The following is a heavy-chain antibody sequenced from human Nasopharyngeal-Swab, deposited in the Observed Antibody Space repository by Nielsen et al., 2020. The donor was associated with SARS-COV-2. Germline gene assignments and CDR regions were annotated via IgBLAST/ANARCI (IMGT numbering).Heavy chain of an antibody. CDR3: ARAGEDYDFWSGYPLYFDY. CDR2: IYYSGST. J-gene: IGHJ4*02. CDR1: GGSISSYY. V-gene: IGHV4-59*01. D-gene: IGHD3-3*01. Sequence: SETLSLTCTVSGGSISSYYWSWIRQPPGKGLVWIGYIYYSGSTNYNPSLKSRVTISVDKSKNQFPLKLRSVTASDTAVYYCARAGEDYDFWSGYPLYFDYWGQGTLVTVSS.